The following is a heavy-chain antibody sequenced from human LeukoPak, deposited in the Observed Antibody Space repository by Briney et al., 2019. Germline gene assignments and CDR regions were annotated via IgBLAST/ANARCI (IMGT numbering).Heavy chain of an antibody. V-gene: IGHV3-30*03. J-gene: IGHJ4*02. CDR1: GFTFSSYG. CDR3: ARAERGPLYDFWSGLHPVDY. D-gene: IGHD3-3*01. Sequence: PGGSLRLSCAASGFTFSSYGMHWVRQAPGKGLEWVAVISYDGSNKYYADSVKGRFTISRDNSKNTLYLQMNSLRAEDTAVYYCARAERGPLYDFWSGLHPVDYWGQGTLVTVSS. CDR2: ISYDGSNK.